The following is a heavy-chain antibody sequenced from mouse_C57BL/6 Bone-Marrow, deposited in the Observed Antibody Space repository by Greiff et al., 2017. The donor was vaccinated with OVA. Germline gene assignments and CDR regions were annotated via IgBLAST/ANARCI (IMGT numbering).Heavy chain of an antibody. CDR1: GFSFTSYG. V-gene: IGHV2-2*01. CDR2: IWSGGST. CDR3: ARKTITTVVEDAMDY. J-gene: IGHJ4*01. Sequence: QVQLQQSGPGLVQPSQSLSITCTVSGFSFTSYGVHWVRQSPGKGLEWLGVIWSGGSTDYNAAFITRLSISKDNSKSQVFFKMNSLQADDTAIYYCARKTITTVVEDAMDYWGQGTSVTVSS. D-gene: IGHD1-1*01.